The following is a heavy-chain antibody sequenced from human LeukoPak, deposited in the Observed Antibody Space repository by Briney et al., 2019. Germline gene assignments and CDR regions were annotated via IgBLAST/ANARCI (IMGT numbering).Heavy chain of an antibody. V-gene: IGHV3-9*01. D-gene: IGHD4-17*01. Sequence: GRSLRLSCAASGFTFDDYAMHWVRQAPGKGLEWVSGISWNSRSIGYADSVKGRFTISRDNAKNSLYLQMNSLRAEDTALYYCAQDMGVYGDYIGFDYWGQGTLVTVSS. J-gene: IGHJ4*02. CDR3: AQDMGVYGDYIGFDY. CDR1: GFTFDDYA. CDR2: ISWNSRSI.